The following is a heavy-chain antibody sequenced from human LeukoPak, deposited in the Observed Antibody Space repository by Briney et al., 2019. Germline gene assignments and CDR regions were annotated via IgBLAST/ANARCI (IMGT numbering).Heavy chain of an antibody. CDR3: AREVHSYYFDY. CDR2: IIPIFGTA. Sequence: RASVKVSCKASGGTFSSYAISWVRQAPGQGLEWMGGIIPIFGTANYAQKFQGRVTITADESTSTAYMELSSLRSEDTAVYYCAREVHSYYFDYWGQGTLVTVSS. V-gene: IGHV1-69*13. CDR1: GGTFSSYA. J-gene: IGHJ4*02.